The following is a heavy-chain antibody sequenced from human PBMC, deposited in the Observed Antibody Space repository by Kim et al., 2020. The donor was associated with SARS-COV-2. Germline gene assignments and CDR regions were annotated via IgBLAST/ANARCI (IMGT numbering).Heavy chain of an antibody. V-gene: IGHV3-7*01. J-gene: IGHJ3*02. Sequence: GGSLRLSCAASGFTFSTYWMSWVRQAPGKGLEWVANIKQDGSEKYYVDSVKGRFTISRDNAKNSLYLQMNSLRADDTAVYYCAHSTYSDAFDIWGQGTMVTVSS. CDR1: GFTFSTYW. CDR2: IKQDGSEK. D-gene: IGHD2-2*01. CDR3: AHSTYSDAFDI.